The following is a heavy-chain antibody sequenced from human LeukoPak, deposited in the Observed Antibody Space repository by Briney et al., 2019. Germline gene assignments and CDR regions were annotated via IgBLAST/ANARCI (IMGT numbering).Heavy chain of an antibody. J-gene: IGHJ4*02. CDR2: INTDGSNT. CDR3: ARDPEQHSRSWFDY. Sequence: GGSLRLSCAASAFTFSSYWMHWVRQAPGKGLVWVSHINTDGSNTKYADSVKGRFPISRDNAKNTLYLQMNSLRAEDTAVYYCARDPEQHSRSWFDYWGKGTLVTVSS. D-gene: IGHD6-13*01. CDR1: AFTFSSYW. V-gene: IGHV3-74*03.